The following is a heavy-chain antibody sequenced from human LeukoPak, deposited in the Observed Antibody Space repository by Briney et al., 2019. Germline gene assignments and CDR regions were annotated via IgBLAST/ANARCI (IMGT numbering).Heavy chain of an antibody. Sequence: GGSLRLSCAASGFTFSSYWMHWVRQAPGKGLVWVSRINSDGSSTSYAGSVKGRFTISRDNAKNTLYLQMNSLRAEDTAVYYCARVYSSGWYLGAFDIWGQGTMVTVSS. D-gene: IGHD6-19*01. J-gene: IGHJ3*02. V-gene: IGHV3-74*01. CDR3: ARVYSSGWYLGAFDI. CDR2: INSDGSST. CDR1: GFTFSSYW.